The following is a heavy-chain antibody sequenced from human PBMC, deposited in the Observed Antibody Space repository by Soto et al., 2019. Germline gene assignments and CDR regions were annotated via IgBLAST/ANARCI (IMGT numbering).Heavy chain of an antibody. Sequence: QVQLVESGGGLVKPGGSLRLSCAASGFTFSDYYMSWIRQAPGKGLEWVSYISSSGSTIYYADSVKGRFTISRDNAKNSLYLQMNSLRAEDTAVYYWARTGRWYDSSAPMRWFDPWGQGTLVTVSS. J-gene: IGHJ5*02. CDR3: ARTGRWYDSSAPMRWFDP. V-gene: IGHV3-11*01. CDR2: ISSSGSTI. CDR1: GFTFSDYY. D-gene: IGHD3-22*01.